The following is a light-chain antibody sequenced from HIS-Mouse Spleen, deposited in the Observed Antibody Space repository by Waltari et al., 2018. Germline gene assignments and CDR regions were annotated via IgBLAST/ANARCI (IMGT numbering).Light chain of an antibody. CDR3: QSYDSSNLV. CDR1: SCSIASKS. CDR2: EDN. Sequence: NFMLTQPHSVSESPGKTVTISCTRSSCSIASKSVQRYQQRPGSAPTTVIYEDNQRPSGVPDRFSGSIDSSSNSASLTISGLKTEDEADYYCQSYDSSNLVFGGGTKLTVL. V-gene: IGLV6-57*04. J-gene: IGLJ3*02.